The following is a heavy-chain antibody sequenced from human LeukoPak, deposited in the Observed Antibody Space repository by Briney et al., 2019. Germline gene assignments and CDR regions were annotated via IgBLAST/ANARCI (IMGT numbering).Heavy chain of an antibody. Sequence: GGSLRHSCAVSGFTFSNFWMNWVRQAPGKGLEWVANINQDGNGKDYVDSVKGRFTISRDNAKNSLYLQMNSLRAEDTAVYYCVKGSGRRAFDIWGQGTMVTVSS. D-gene: IGHD6-25*01. CDR2: INQDGNGK. CDR3: VKGSGRRAFDI. J-gene: IGHJ3*02. V-gene: IGHV3-7*01. CDR1: GFTFSNFW.